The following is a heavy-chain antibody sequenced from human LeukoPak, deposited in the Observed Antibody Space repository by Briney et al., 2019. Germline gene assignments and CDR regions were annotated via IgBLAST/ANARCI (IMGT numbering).Heavy chain of an antibody. J-gene: IGHJ4*02. Sequence: GGSLRLSCAASGFTFSLYGMHWVRQAPGKGLEWVALISNGGSKTYYADSVKGRFTISRDNSKNTVHLQVSSLRADDTAVYYCAKDSRGANFGDFDYWGQGTLVTVSS. V-gene: IGHV3-33*06. CDR3: AKDSRGANFGDFDY. CDR2: ISNGGSKT. D-gene: IGHD3-10*01. CDR1: GFTFSLYG.